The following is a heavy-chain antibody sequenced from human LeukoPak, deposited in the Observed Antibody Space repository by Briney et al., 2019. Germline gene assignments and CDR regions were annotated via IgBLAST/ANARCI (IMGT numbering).Heavy chain of an antibody. CDR1: DGSISNYY. Sequence: SETLSHTCTVSDGSISNYYWNWIRQPPGKGLQWIGYIHDSGRTNYNPSLKSRVTISVDTSKNQFSLKLSSVTAADTAVYHCARCRGSGSSPGTYWGQGTLVTVSS. CDR3: ARCRGSGSSPGTY. D-gene: IGHD1-26*01. J-gene: IGHJ4*02. V-gene: IGHV4-59*01. CDR2: IHDSGRT.